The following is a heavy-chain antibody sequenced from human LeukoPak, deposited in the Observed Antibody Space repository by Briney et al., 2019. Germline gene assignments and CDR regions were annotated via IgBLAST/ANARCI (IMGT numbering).Heavy chain of an antibody. CDR1: GFTFNYYG. V-gene: IGHV3-30*03. CDR3: ARAPFTLWFGELLPYYYFDY. CDR2: ISFDGSFE. J-gene: IGHJ4*02. D-gene: IGHD3-10*01. Sequence: GGSLRLSCAASGFTFNYYGMHWVRQAPGKGLEWVAVISFDGSFEYYADSVKGRFTISRDNSKDTVNLQMNSLRTEDTAVYYCARAPFTLWFGELLPYYYFDYWGQGTLVTVSS.